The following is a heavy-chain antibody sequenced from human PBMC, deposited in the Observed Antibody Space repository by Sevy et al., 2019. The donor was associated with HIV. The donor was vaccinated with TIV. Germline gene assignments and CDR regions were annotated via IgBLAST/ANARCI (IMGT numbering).Heavy chain of an antibody. CDR2: INYSGYM. CDR1: GASISSSGYY. V-gene: IGHV4-39*01. CDR3: ASPILTYNNVCCYYDY. Sequence: SETLSLTCTVSGASISSSGYYWGWIRQPPGKGLEWIASINYSGYMFYNPSLKSRVTISADTSKNQFSLDLNSVTAADPAIYYCASPILTYNNVCCYYDYWGHGTVVTVSS. D-gene: IGHD1-20*01. J-gene: IGHJ4*01.